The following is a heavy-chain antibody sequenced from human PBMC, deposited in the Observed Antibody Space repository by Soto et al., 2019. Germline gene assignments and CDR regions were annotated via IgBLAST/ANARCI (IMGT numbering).Heavy chain of an antibody. D-gene: IGHD3-16*01. V-gene: IGHV4-59*01. J-gene: IGHJ4*02. CDR1: GGSISRYY. Sequence: SETLSLTCTVSGGSISRYYWSWIRQPPGKGLEWIGYIYYSGSTTYNPSLKSRLTMSVDTSKNQLFLELSSVTAADTAVYYCARCRNQGRESWAFDYWGQGALVTVSS. CDR3: ARCRNQGRESWAFDY. CDR2: IYYSGST.